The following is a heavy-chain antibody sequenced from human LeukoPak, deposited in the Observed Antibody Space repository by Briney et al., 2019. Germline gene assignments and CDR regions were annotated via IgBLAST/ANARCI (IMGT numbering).Heavy chain of an antibody. CDR3: ARDYGSGGLLPDY. CDR1: GFTFSSYS. D-gene: IGHD3-10*01. V-gene: IGHV3-21*01. CDR2: ISSSSSYI. Sequence: PGGSLRLSCAASGFTFSSYSMNWVRQAPGKGLEWVSSISSSSSYIYYADSVKGRFTISRDNAKNSLYLQMNSLRAEDTAVYYCARDYGSGGLLPDYWGQGTLVTVSS. J-gene: IGHJ4*02.